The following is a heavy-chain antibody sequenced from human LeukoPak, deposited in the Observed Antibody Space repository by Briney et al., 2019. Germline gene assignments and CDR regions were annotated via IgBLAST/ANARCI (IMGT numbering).Heavy chain of an antibody. V-gene: IGHV3-66*01. J-gene: IGHJ4*02. CDR2: IYTGGNA. D-gene: IGHD3-10*01. CDR3: VKDEAKYYYGSGTAFDY. CDR1: GFTVSSNY. Sequence: PGGSLRLSCTASGFTVSSNYMSWVRQAPGNGLEWVSIIYTGGNAYYPDSVRGRFTISRDNSKNTLYLQMSSLRAEDTAVYYCVKDEAKYYYGSGTAFDYWGQGTLVTVSS.